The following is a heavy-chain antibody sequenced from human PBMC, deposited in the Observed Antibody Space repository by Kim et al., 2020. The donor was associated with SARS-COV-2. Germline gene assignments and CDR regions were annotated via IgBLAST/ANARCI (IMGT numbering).Heavy chain of an antibody. V-gene: IGHV5-10-1*01. D-gene: IGHD1-26*01. Sequence: SPSIHGHVTLSADKSISTPYLQWSSLKASDTAMYYCARRPLAYSGVGFDYWGQGTLVTVSS. J-gene: IGHJ4*02. CDR3: ARRPLAYSGVGFDY.